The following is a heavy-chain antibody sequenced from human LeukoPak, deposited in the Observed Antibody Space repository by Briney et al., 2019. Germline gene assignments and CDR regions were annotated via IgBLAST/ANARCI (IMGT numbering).Heavy chain of an antibody. D-gene: IGHD3-10*01. V-gene: IGHV1-2*02. CDR2: INPNSGGT. Sequence: ASVKVSCKASGYTFTGYYMHWVRQAPGQGLEWMGWINPNSGGTNYAQKFQGRVTMTRDTSISTAYMELSKLRSDDTAVYYCARGGHRRYYYTSGSAFDSWGQGTLVTVSS. J-gene: IGHJ5*01. CDR1: GYTFTGYY. CDR3: ARGGHRRYYYTSGSAFDS.